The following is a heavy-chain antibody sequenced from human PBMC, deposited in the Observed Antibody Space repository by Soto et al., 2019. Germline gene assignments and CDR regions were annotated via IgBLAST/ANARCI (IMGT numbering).Heavy chain of an antibody. CDR3: ARSDGYNFNWLDS. D-gene: IGHD2-21*01. CDR1: GYTFATYD. J-gene: IGHJ5*01. Sequence: QVQLVQSGAEVKTPGASVKVSCKASGYTFATYDINWVRQAPGQGLEWMGWMNPNSGNTGYAQKFQGRLTMTRDTALGVAHMELSSLRTEDTAVYYCARSDGYNFNWLDSWGQGTLVTVSA. V-gene: IGHV1-8*01. CDR2: MNPNSGNT.